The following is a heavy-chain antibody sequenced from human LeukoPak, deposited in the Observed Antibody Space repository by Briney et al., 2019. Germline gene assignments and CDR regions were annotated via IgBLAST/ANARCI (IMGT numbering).Heavy chain of an antibody. J-gene: IGHJ2*01. V-gene: IGHV4-4*02. Sequence: SGTLSLTCAVSGGSIKSNNWWSWVRQPPGKGLEWIGEIYHSGSTNYNPSLESRVTVSVDKSKNQFSLDLSSVTAADTAVYYCARDHLGYFDLWGRGTLVTVSS. CDR2: IYHSGST. CDR1: GGSIKSNNW. CDR3: ARDHLGYFDL.